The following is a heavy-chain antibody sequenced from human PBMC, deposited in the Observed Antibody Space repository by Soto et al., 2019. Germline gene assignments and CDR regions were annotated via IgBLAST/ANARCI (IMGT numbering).Heavy chain of an antibody. CDR3: ARDTRYSGYDLPFDP. CDR2: IIPILGIA. Sequence: ASVTVSCKASGGTFSSYTISWVRQATGQGLEWMGRIIPILGIANYAQKFQGRVTITADKSTSTAYMELSSLRSEDTAVYYCARDTRYSGYDLPFDPWGQGTLVTVSS. D-gene: IGHD5-12*01. V-gene: IGHV1-69*04. J-gene: IGHJ5*02. CDR1: GGTFSSYT.